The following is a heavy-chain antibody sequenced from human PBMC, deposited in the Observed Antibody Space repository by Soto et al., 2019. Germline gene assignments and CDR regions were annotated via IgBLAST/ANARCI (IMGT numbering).Heavy chain of an antibody. J-gene: IGHJ4*02. CDR3: ARGRGYCGGTNCYLDY. D-gene: IGHD2-21*01. CDR1: GFSFSSHS. V-gene: IGHV3-48*02. CDR2: ISSSGSTI. Sequence: GGSLRLSCAASGFSFSSHSMKWVRQAPGKGLEWVSYISSSGSTIYYADSVKGRFTISRDNAKDSLYLQMNSLRDDDTAVYYCARGRGYCGGTNCYLDYWGQGALVTVSS.